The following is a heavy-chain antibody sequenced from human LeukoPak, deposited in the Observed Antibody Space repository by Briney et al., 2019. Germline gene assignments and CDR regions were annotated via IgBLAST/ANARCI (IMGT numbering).Heavy chain of an antibody. D-gene: IGHD4-17*01. CDR3: ARAVNIDY. CDR1: GFTFSSYW. CDR2: IKQDGSEK. V-gene: IGHV3-7*01. J-gene: IGHJ4*02. Sequence: GGSLRLSCAAPGFTFSSYWMSWVRQAPGKWLEWVANIKQDGSEKYYVDSVKGRFTISRDNAKNSLYLQMNSLRAEDTAVYYCARAVNIDYWGQGTLVTVSS.